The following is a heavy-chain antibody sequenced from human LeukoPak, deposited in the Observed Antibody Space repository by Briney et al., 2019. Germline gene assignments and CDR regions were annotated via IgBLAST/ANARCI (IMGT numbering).Heavy chain of an antibody. CDR1: GFIFSNYA. D-gene: IGHD4-17*01. J-gene: IGHJ4*02. V-gene: IGHV3-23*01. Sequence: GGSLRLSCAASGFIFSNYAMSWVRRAPGEGLEWVSSVVGSGDTTHYADSVKGRFTISRDNSKNTLYLQMNSLRAEDTAIYYCAKFGFWIRGDYDFNYWGQGTLVTVSS. CDR2: VVGSGDTT. CDR3: AKFGFWIRGDYDFNY.